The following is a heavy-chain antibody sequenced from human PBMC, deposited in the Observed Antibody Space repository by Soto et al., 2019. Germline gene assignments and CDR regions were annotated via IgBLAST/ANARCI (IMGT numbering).Heavy chain of an antibody. Sequence: PGGSLRLSCAASGFTFSSYEMNWVRQAPGKGLEWVSYISSSGSTIYYADSVKGRFTISRDNAKNSLYLQMNSLRAEDTAVYYCARDEFAPRYYYGSGSRRPGMDVWGQGTTVTVSS. D-gene: IGHD3-10*01. CDR1: GFTFSSYE. CDR3: ARDEFAPRYYYGSGSRRPGMDV. J-gene: IGHJ6*02. V-gene: IGHV3-48*03. CDR2: ISSSGSTI.